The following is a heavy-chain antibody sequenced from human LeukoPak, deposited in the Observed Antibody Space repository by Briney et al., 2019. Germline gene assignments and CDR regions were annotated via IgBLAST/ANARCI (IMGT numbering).Heavy chain of an antibody. CDR1: GGSFSGYY. J-gene: IGHJ5*02. V-gene: IGHV4-34*01. Sequence: PSETLSLTCAVYGGSFSGYYWSWIRQPPGKGLEWIGEINHSGSTNYNPSLKSRVTISVDTSKNQFSLKLSSVTAADTAVYYCARSPYYYGSGSYRRRGNWFDPWGQGTLVTVSS. CDR3: ARSPYYYGSGSYRRRGNWFDP. D-gene: IGHD3-10*01. CDR2: INHSGST.